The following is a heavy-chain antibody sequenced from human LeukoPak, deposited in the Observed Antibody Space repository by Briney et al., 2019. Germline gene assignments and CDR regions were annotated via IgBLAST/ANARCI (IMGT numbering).Heavy chain of an antibody. CDR2: ISYSGSP. Sequence: PSETLSLTCTVSGDSIRDYHCNWIRQSPGKGLEWIGNISYSGSPKYNPSLKSRVTLSVDTSKNQFSLKLSSVTAADTAVYYCARHSGHDKYYFDYWGQGTLVTVSS. CDR1: GDSIRDYH. CDR3: ARHSGHDKYYFDY. V-gene: IGHV4-59*08. J-gene: IGHJ4*02. D-gene: IGHD5-12*01.